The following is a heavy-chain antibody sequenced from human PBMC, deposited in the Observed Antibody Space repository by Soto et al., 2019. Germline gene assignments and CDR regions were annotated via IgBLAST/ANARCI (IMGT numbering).Heavy chain of an antibody. CDR3: XREWFGEGYHYYYGMDV. Sequence: PGGSLRLSCAASGFTFSSYSMNWVRQAPGKGLEWVSYISSSSSTIYYADSVKGRFTISRDNAKNSLYLQMNSLRDEDTAVYYCXREWFGEGYHYYYGMDVWGQGTTVTVSS. D-gene: IGHD3-10*01. CDR1: GFTFSSYS. V-gene: IGHV3-48*02. J-gene: IGHJ6*02. CDR2: ISSSSSTI.